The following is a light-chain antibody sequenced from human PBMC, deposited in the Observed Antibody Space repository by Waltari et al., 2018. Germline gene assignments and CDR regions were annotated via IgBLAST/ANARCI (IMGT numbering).Light chain of an antibody. V-gene: IGLV2-8*01. CDR1: SSDAGGYDY. CDR2: EVS. J-gene: IGLJ2*01. Sequence: QSALTQPPSASGSPGQSVTIPCTGTSSDAGGYDYVSWYHQPPGKPPKLLIYEVSTRPPGVPDRFSGSKSGNTASLTVSGLQGEDEADYYCSSYAGSNNYVAFGGGTKLTVL. CDR3: SSYAGSNNYVA.